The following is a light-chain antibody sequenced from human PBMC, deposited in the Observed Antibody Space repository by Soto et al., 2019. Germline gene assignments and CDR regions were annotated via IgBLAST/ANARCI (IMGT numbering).Light chain of an antibody. CDR3: QQRGGWPIT. CDR2: DAS. Sequence: ETVLTQSPATLSLSPGERATLSCRASQSVANYLAWYQQKPGQAPRLLISDASNRATGIPARFSGSGSGTDFTLTINSLEPEDFAVYYCQQRGGWPITFGQGTRLDIK. V-gene: IGKV3-11*01. J-gene: IGKJ5*01. CDR1: QSVANY.